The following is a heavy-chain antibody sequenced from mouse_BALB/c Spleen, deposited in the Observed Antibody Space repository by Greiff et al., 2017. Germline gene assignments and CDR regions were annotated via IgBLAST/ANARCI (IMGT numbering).Heavy chain of an antibody. CDR2: INPSNGRT. D-gene: IGHD2-10*01. J-gene: IGHJ4*01. V-gene: IGHV1S81*02. CDR3: ASPPYSGNGYAMDY. Sequence: QVQLKQPGAELVKPGASVKLSCKASGYTFTSYWMHWVKQRPGQGLEWIGEINPSNGRTNYNEQFKSKATLTVDKSSSTAYMQLSSLTSEDSAVYYCASPPYSGNGYAMDYWGQGTSVTVSS. CDR1: GYTFTSYW.